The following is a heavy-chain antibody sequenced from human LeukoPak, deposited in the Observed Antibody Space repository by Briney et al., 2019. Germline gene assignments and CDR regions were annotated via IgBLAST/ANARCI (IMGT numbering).Heavy chain of an antibody. CDR1: GGSISSYQ. J-gene: IGHJ6*03. Sequence: SETLSLTCTVSGGSISSYQWSWIRQPPGKGLEWIGEINHSGSTNYNPSLKSRVTISVDTSKNQFSLKLSSVTAADTAVYYCARRRVTMVRGVIKPAYYYYMDVWGKGTTVTVSS. CDR3: ARRRVTMVRGVIKPAYYYYMDV. V-gene: IGHV4-34*01. D-gene: IGHD3-10*01. CDR2: INHSGST.